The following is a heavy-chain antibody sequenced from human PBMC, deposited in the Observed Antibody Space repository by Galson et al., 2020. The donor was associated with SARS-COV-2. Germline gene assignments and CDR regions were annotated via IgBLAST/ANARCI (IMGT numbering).Heavy chain of an antibody. V-gene: IGHV1-69*10. D-gene: IGHD3-9*01. CDR3: ATAGAGYYPPRDYYGMDV. CDR2: IIPILGIA. CDR1: GGTFSSYA. J-gene: IGHJ6*02. Sequence: SVKVSCKASGGTFSSYAISWVRQAPGQGLEWMGGIIPILGIANYAQKFQGRVTITADKSTSTAYMELSSLRSEDTAVYYCATAGAGYYPPRDYYGMDVWGQGTTVTVSS.